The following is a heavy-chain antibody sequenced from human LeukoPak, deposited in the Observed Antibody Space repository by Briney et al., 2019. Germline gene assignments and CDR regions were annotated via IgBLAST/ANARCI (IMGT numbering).Heavy chain of an antibody. CDR2: IYSGGST. CDR1: GFTVSSNY. Sequence: GGSLRLSCAASGFTVSSNYMSWVRQAPGKGLEWVSVIYSGGSTYYADSVKGRFTISRDNSKNTPYLQMNSLRAEDTAVYYCARGRSSIFGVVITPYYYYGMDVWGQGTTVTVSS. D-gene: IGHD3-3*01. J-gene: IGHJ6*02. CDR3: ARGRSSIFGVVITPYYYYGMDV. V-gene: IGHV3-53*01.